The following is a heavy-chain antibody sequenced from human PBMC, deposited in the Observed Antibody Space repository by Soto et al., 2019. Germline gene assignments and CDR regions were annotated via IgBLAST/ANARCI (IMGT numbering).Heavy chain of an antibody. Sequence: EVQLVESGGGLAQPGGSLRLSCAASGFTFSDYAMNWVRQVPGKGLEWISQIASSGTPIYYADSVRGRFTISRDNAVNSLYLQMNSLRDEDTAVYFCTREGIWGQGTLVTVSS. CDR1: GFTFSDYA. J-gene: IGHJ4*02. CDR2: IASSGTPI. V-gene: IGHV3-48*02. CDR3: TREGI.